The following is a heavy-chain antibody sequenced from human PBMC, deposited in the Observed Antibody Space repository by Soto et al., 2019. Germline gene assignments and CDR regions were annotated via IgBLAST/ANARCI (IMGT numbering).Heavy chain of an antibody. Sequence: DVQLVESGGGLIQPGESLRLSCAAFGLTISGKKYVAWVRQAPGKGLEWGSDVYDVDGSLYADSVKGRFTTSSDSSKTTVYLQIKDLRPDDTAVYYCATWHEREHAYHVWGQVTTMTVAS. V-gene: IGHV3-53*01. CDR2: VYDVDGS. CDR1: GLTISGKKY. J-gene: IGHJ3*01. CDR3: ATWHEREHAYHV. D-gene: IGHD1-1*01.